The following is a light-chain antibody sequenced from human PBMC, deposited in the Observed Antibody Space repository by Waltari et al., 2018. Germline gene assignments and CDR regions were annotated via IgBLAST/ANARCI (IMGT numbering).Light chain of an antibody. CDR2: RVT. V-gene: IGLV3-25*03. CDR1: NLPEEN. CDR3: QSADSSGSYVQ. J-gene: IGLJ3*02. Sequence: SYELTQPPSFSVSPGQTARIASSGNNLPEENLYWFQQKPGQAPVLVIYRVTERPSGIPERFSGSRSGTAVTLTISGVQAEDEADYYCQSADSSGSYVQFGGGTKLTVL.